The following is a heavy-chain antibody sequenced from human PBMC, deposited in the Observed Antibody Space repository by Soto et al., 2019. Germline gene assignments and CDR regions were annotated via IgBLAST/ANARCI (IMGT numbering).Heavy chain of an antibody. CDR2: ISVSGGST. V-gene: IGHV3-23*01. CDR3: AKDSLSLLDFGAP. CDR1: GFTVSDYA. D-gene: IGHD3-10*01. J-gene: IGHJ5*02. Sequence: GGSLRLSCAASGFTVSDYAMTWVRQAPRKGLELVSSISVSGGSTYYADSVKGRFTISRDNSKNTLYMQMSSLRDEDTAVYSCAKDSLSLLDFGAPWGQGTLVTVSS.